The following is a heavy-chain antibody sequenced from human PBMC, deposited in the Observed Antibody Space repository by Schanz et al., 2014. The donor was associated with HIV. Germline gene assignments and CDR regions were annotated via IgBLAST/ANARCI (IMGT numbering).Heavy chain of an antibody. D-gene: IGHD5-12*01. V-gene: IGHV1-46*02. CDR2: INPSGGST. CDR3: ARDVVATISPKYYYYGMDV. J-gene: IGHJ6*02. Sequence: QVQLVQSGAEVKKPGASVKVSCKASGYTFNSYGIVWVRQAPGQGLEWMGIINPSGGSTTYALKFQGRVTMTRDTSTSTVYMELSSLRSEDTAVYYCARDVVATISPKYYYYGMDVWGQGTTVTVSS. CDR1: GYTFNSYG.